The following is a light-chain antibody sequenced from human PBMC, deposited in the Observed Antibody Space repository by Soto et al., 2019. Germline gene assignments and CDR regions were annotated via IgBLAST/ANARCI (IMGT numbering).Light chain of an antibody. V-gene: IGKV1-5*01. J-gene: IGKJ1*01. CDR2: DAS. CDR1: QSISSW. Sequence: PLTQSPSSLSASVGDRVTITCRASQSISSWLAWYQQKPGKAPKLLIYDASSLESGVPSRFSGSGSGTEFTLTISSLQPDDFATYYCQQYNSYWTFGQGTKVDI. CDR3: QQYNSYWT.